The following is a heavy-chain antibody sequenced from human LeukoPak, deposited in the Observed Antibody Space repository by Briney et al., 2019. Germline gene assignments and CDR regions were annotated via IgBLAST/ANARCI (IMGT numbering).Heavy chain of an antibody. CDR3: ARASKVTASESGAFDI. J-gene: IGHJ3*02. Sequence: GSLRLSCAASGFTFSSYSMNWVRQPPGKGLEWIGEINHSGSTNYNPSLKSRVTISVDTSKNQFSLKLSSVTAADTAVYYCARASKVTASESGAFDIWGQGTMVTVSS. V-gene: IGHV4-34*01. CDR1: GFTFSSYS. D-gene: IGHD2-21*02. CDR2: INHSGST.